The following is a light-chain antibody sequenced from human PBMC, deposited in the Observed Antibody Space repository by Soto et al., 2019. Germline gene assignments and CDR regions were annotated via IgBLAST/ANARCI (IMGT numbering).Light chain of an antibody. CDR2: DVS. Sequence: QSVLTQPASVSGSPGQSITISCTGTSSDIGGYNYVSWYQQHPGKAPKLMIYDVSDRPSGVSNRFSGSKSGNTASLTISGLQAEDEADYYCASYASSNTVLFGGGTKLTFL. V-gene: IGLV2-14*03. CDR3: ASYASSNTVL. CDR1: SSDIGGYNY. J-gene: IGLJ2*01.